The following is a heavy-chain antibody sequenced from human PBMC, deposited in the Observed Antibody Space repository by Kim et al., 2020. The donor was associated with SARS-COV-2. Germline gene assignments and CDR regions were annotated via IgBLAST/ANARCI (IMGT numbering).Heavy chain of an antibody. CDR3: AREGYYDSSGYYHHDAFDI. J-gene: IGHJ3*02. CDR1: GGSISSYY. D-gene: IGHD3-22*01. V-gene: IGHV4-59*01. Sequence: SETLSLTCTVSGGSISSYYWSWIRQPPGKGLEWIGYIYDSGSTNYNPSLKSRVTISVDTSKNQFSLKLSSTTAADTAVYYCAREGYYDSSGYYHHDAFDIWGQGTMVTVS. CDR2: IYDSGST.